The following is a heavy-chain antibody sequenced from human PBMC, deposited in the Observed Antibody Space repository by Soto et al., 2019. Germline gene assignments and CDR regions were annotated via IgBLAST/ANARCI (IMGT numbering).Heavy chain of an antibody. V-gene: IGHV3-7*01. J-gene: IGHJ6*02. CDR3: ARDTYQDGMDV. CDR2: IKQDGSEK. Sequence: GGSLRLSCAAFGFTFSSYWMSWVRQAPGKGLEWVANIKQDGSEKYYVDSVKGRFTISRDNAKNSPYLQMNSLRAEDTAVYYCARDTYQDGMDVWGQGTTVTVSS. CDR1: GFTFSSYW. D-gene: IGHD3-16*01.